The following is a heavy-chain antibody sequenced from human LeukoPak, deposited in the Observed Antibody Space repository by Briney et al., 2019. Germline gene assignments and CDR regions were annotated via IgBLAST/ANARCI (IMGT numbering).Heavy chain of an antibody. V-gene: IGHV4-59*01. CDR2: IYYSGNT. J-gene: IGHJ4*02. CDR1: GGSISSYY. D-gene: IGHD1-26*01. Sequence: PSETLSLTCTVSGGSISSYYWSWIRQSPGKGLEWIGYIYYSGNTNYNPSLKSRVTISVDTSKNQFSLKLSSVTAADTAVYYCARVGSYSFDYWGQGTLVTVSP. CDR3: ARVGSYSFDY.